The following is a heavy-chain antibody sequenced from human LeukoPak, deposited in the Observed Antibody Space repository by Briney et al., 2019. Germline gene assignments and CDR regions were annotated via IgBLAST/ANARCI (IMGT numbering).Heavy chain of an antibody. V-gene: IGHV3-48*02. CDR2: ISSSSSTI. D-gene: IGHD3-10*01. Sequence: GGSLRLSCAASGFTFSSYAMHWVRQAPGKGLEWVSYISSSSSTIYYADSVKGRFTISRDNAKNSLYLQMNSLRDEDTAVYYCARGPITLVRGVTDYWGQGTLVTVSS. CDR1: GFTFSSYA. J-gene: IGHJ4*02. CDR3: ARGPITLVRGVTDY.